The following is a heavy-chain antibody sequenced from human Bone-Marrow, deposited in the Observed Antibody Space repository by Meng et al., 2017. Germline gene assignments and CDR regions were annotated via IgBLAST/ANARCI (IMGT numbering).Heavy chain of an antibody. CDR2: ISNSGSTI. CDR1: GFTFSSYE. Sequence: GGSLRLSCTASGFTFSSYELKWVRQAPGKGLEWLSYISNSGSTIRYADSVKGRFTISRDNTKNSLYLQMNSLRAEDTAVYYCAKGSYIDSYEVRHWGQGTLVTVSS. V-gene: IGHV3-48*03. D-gene: IGHD3-16*01. J-gene: IGHJ4*02. CDR3: AKGSYIDSYEVRH.